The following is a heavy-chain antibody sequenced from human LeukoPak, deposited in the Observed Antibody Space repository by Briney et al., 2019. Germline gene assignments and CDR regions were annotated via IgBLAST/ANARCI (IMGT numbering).Heavy chain of an antibody. CDR3: ARGPRITIFGVVIIPLTLDY. Sequence: ASVKVSCKASGYTFTSYYMHWVRQAPGQGLEWMAIINPSSASTSYAHKFQGRVTMTRDTSTSTAYMELRSLRSDDTAVYYCARGPRITIFGVVIIPLTLDYWGQGTLVTVSS. D-gene: IGHD3-3*01. CDR1: GYTFTSYY. CDR2: INPSSAST. V-gene: IGHV1-46*01. J-gene: IGHJ4*02.